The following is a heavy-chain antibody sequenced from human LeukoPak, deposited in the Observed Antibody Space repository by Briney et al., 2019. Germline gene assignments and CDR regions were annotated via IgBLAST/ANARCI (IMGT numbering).Heavy chain of an antibody. J-gene: IGHJ4*02. D-gene: IGHD2-21*02. CDR1: GFTFSASW. CDR2: ISTDGSNT. CDR3: ARVIGSDCRRFDY. V-gene: IGHV3-74*01. Sequence: GGSLRLSCAASGFTFSASWMHWVRQSPGEGLVWVSCISTDGSNTIYADSVRGRFTISRDNAKNTVYLQMNSLRAEDTAVYYCARVIGSDCRRFDYWGQGTLVTVSS.